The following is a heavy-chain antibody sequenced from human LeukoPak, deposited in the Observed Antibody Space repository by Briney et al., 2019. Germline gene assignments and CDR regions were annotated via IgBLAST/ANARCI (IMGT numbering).Heavy chain of an antibody. Sequence: SGGSLRLSCAASGFTFSDCYMSWFRQAPGKGLEWLSYIGESGADTNYADSVKGRFTTSRDNAKSSLYLQMNSLRAEDTAVYYCAKTLVASRGNTGGPWGQGTLVTVSS. CDR3: AKTLVASRGNTGGP. V-gene: IGHV3-11*03. J-gene: IGHJ5*02. CDR2: IGESGADT. D-gene: IGHD6-6*01. CDR1: GFTFSDCY.